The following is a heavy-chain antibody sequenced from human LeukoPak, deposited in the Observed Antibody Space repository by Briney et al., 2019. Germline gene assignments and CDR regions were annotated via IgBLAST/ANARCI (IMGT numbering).Heavy chain of an antibody. CDR2: ISLTGLT. CDR3: SRENGAFSPFGY. Sequence: SGTLSLTCGVSGGSISNTNWWSWVRQPPGQGLEWIGEISLTGLTHYNPSLESRVTVSLDKSKSQLSLNLTSVTAADTAVYFCSRENGAFSPFGYWGQGTLVTVLS. V-gene: IGHV4-4*02. D-gene: IGHD2-8*01. J-gene: IGHJ4*02. CDR1: GGSISNTNW.